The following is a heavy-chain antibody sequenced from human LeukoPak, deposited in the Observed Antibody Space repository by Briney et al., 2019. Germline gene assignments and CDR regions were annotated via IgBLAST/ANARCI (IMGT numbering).Heavy chain of an antibody. CDR1: GFTFSSYA. D-gene: IGHD3-9*01. Sequence: PGGSLRLSCAASGFTFSSYAMSWVRQAPGKGLEWVSSISSSSGYINYADSVKGRFTISRDNAKNSLFLQMNSLRVEDTAVYFCVREGTGVLRYLAYWGQGSLVTVSS. V-gene: IGHV3-21*06. CDR2: ISSSSGYI. CDR3: VREGTGVLRYLAY. J-gene: IGHJ4*02.